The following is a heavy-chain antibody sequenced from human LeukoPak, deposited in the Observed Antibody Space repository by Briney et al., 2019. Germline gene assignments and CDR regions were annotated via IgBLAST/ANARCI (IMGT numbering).Heavy chain of an antibody. CDR3: ARETEMSASLDY. V-gene: IGHV1-2*02. J-gene: IGHJ4*02. CDR2: INPNSGDT. Sequence: ASVKVSCKASGYTFTSYYMHWVRQVPGQGLEWMGWINPNSGDTKYAQDFQGRVTMTRDASISTAYMELSRLRSDDTAVYYCARETEMSASLDYWGQGTLVTVSS. D-gene: IGHD5-24*01. CDR1: GYTFTSYY.